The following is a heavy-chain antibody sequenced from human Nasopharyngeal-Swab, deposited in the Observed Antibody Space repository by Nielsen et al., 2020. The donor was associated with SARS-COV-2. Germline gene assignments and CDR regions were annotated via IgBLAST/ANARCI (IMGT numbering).Heavy chain of an antibody. CDR1: GGTFSSYG. D-gene: IGHD3-3*01. CDR3: ARLVHYDFWTSFYTYYFDY. CDR2: GRASNENT. J-gene: IGHJ4*02. Sequence: ASVKVSCKTSGGTFSSYGISWVRQAPGQGLEWMGGGRASNENTNYAQKLQGRVTMTTDTSTTTAWLELRSLRSDDTAVYYCARLVHYDFWTSFYTYYFDYWGQGTRVSVSS. V-gene: IGHV1-18*01.